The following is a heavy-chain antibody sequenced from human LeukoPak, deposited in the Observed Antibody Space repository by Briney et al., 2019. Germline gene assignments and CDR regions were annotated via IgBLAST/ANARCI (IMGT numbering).Heavy chain of an antibody. CDR3: ARDRGFGDRITYGMDV. Sequence: PLETLSLTCTVSGGSISSGGYYWSWIRQHPGKGLEWIGYIYYSGSTYYSPSLKSRVTISVDTSKNQFSLKLSSVTAADTAVYYCARDRGFGDRITYGMDVWGQGTTVTVSS. D-gene: IGHD3-10*01. CDR1: GGSISSGGYY. CDR2: IYYSGST. J-gene: IGHJ6*02. V-gene: IGHV4-31*03.